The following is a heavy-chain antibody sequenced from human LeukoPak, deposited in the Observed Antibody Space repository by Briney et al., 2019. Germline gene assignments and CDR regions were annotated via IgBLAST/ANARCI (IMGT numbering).Heavy chain of an antibody. V-gene: IGHV4-59*01. CDR2: IYDSGST. Sequence: SETLSLTWTVSGGSISSYYWRWIGQPPGKGLEWVGYIYDSGSTNYNPSLKSRLTISVDTSKNQCSLKLSSVTAADTAVYYCARQSISGSSLSYFDYWGQGTLVNVSS. CDR1: GGSISSYY. D-gene: IGHD3-22*01. J-gene: IGHJ4*02. CDR3: ARQSISGSSLSYFDY.